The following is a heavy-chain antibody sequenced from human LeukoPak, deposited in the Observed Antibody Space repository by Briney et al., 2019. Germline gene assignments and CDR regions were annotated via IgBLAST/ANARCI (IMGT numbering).Heavy chain of an antibody. D-gene: IGHD6-13*01. CDR3: AKSSSSWSGDAFDI. Sequence: GRSLRLSCAASGFTSDDYAMHWVRQAPGKGLEWVSGISWNSGSIGYADSVKGRFTISRDNAKNSLYLQMNSLRAEDMALYYCAKSSSSWSGDAFDIWGQGTMVTVSS. CDR1: GFTSDDYA. V-gene: IGHV3-9*02. J-gene: IGHJ3*02. CDR2: ISWNSGSI.